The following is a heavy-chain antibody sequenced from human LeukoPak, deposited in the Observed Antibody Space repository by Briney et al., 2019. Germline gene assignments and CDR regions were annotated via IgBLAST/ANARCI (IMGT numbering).Heavy chain of an antibody. CDR3: ARDKALRNWYFDL. Sequence: PSETLSLTCTVSGASISSYYWGWIRQPPGKGLEWNGYILNTGSANYNPSLKSRVTISIDTSKNQFSLKLTSVTAADTAVYYCARDKALRNWYFDLWGRGTLATVSS. J-gene: IGHJ2*01. CDR2: ILNTGSA. V-gene: IGHV4-59*01. CDR1: GASISSYY.